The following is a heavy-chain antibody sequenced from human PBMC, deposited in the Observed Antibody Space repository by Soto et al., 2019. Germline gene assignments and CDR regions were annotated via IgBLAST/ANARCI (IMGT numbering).Heavy chain of an antibody. V-gene: IGHV4-39*01. Sequence: SETLSVTCTVSGGSISSRSYYWVWIRHPPGKGLEWIGSIYYSGNTYYNPSLKSRVTISVDTSKNQFSLSLTSVTAADTAVYYCARHKDTSSRYLLPDYWGQGTLVTVSS. D-gene: IGHD2-2*01. CDR1: GGSISSRSYY. CDR2: IYYSGNT. CDR3: ARHKDTSSRYLLPDY. J-gene: IGHJ4*02.